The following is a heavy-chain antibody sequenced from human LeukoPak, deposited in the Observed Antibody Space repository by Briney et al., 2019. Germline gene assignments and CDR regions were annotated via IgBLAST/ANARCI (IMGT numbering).Heavy chain of an antibody. CDR3: AKPELLWFGEFDYDY. D-gene: IGHD3-10*01. Sequence: GGSLRLSCAASGFTFSSYGMHWVRQAPGKGLAWVAFIRYDGSNKYYADSVKGRFTISRDNSKNTLYLQMNSLRAEDTAVYYCAKPELLWFGEFDYDYWGQGTLVTVSS. CDR1: GFTFSSYG. J-gene: IGHJ4*02. V-gene: IGHV3-30*02. CDR2: IRYDGSNK.